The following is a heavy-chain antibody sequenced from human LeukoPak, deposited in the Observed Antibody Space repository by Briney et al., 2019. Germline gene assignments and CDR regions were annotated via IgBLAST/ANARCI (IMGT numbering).Heavy chain of an antibody. CDR1: GFTLSSHG. D-gene: IGHD1-26*01. V-gene: IGHV3-33*01. CDR3: ARDLSFGSLDF. J-gene: IGHJ4*02. Sequence: GGSLRLSCAASGFTLSSHGMHWVRQAPGRGLEWVAGMWYDGSKEDYADSVKGRFTISRDMSKNTLNLQMNSLRVEDTAMFYCARDLSFGSLDFRGQGTLVTVSS. CDR2: MWYDGSKE.